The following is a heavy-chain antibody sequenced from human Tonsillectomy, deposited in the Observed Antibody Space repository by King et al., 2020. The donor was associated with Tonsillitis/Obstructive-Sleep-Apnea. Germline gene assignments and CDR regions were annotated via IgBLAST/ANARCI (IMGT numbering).Heavy chain of an antibody. D-gene: IGHD3-3*01. CDR3: EMPGGGKWIWSGYTNDAFDI. J-gene: IGHJ3*02. CDR1: GYSFTSYW. V-gene: IGHV5-51*03. Sequence: VQLVESGAEVKKPGESLKISCKGSGYSFTSYWIGWVRQMPGKGLEWMGIIYPGDSDTRYSPSFQGQVTISADKSISTAYLQWSSLKASDTAMYYCEMPGGGKWIWSGYTNDAFDIWGQGTMVTVSS. CDR2: IYPGDSDT.